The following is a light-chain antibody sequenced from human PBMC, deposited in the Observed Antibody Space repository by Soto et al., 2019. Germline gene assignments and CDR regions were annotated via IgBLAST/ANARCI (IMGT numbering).Light chain of an antibody. J-gene: IGLJ1*01. CDR3: SSYTSSSTYV. CDR2: DVS. CDR1: SSDVGCYNY. Sequence: SLLTQPASVSGSPGQSITISCTGTSSDVGCYNYVSWYQQHPGKAPKLMIYDVSNRPSGVSNRFSGSKSGNTASLTISGLQAEDEADYYCSSYTSSSTYVFGTGTKVTVL. V-gene: IGLV2-14*01.